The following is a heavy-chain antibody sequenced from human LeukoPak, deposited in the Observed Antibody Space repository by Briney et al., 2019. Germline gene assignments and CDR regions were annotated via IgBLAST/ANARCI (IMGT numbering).Heavy chain of an antibody. Sequence: PGGSLRLSCAASGFTFSSYGMHWVRQAPGKGLEWVAVISYDGSNKYYADSVKGRFTISRDNSKNTLYLQMNSLRAEDTAVYYCAKDWYYYDSSGYSHSDYWGQGTLVTVSS. D-gene: IGHD3-22*01. CDR1: GFTFSSYG. J-gene: IGHJ4*02. V-gene: IGHV3-30*18. CDR3: AKDWYYYDSSGYSHSDY. CDR2: ISYDGSNK.